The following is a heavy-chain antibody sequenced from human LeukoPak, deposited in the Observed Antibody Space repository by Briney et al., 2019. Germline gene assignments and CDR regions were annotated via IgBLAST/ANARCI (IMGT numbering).Heavy chain of an antibody. CDR1: GGSISSSSYY. V-gene: IGHV4-39*07. J-gene: IGHJ4*02. Sequence: PSETLSLTCTVSGGSISSSSYYWGWIRQPPGKGLEWIGGTYYIGSTYYNPSLKSRVTISVDTSKNQFSLKLSSVTAADTAVYYCARSVLRYFDWLLFAYYFDYWGQGTLVTVSS. CDR2: TYYIGST. D-gene: IGHD3-9*01. CDR3: ARSVLRYFDWLLFAYYFDY.